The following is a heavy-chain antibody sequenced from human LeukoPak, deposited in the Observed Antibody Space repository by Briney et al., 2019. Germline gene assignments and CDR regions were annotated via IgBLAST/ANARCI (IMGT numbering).Heavy chain of an antibody. D-gene: IGHD6-13*01. CDR2: ISGDGTTT. V-gene: IGHV3-74*01. CDR1: GFTFSTSC. J-gene: IGHJ4*02. Sequence: PGVSLRLFCATSGFTFSTSCMHWVRHAPGKGLVWVSRISGDGTTTTYADSVKGRFTISRDNAKNTLFLQMNSLRGDDTAVYYCTRVRSSSRYDYWGQGALVTVSS. CDR3: TRVRSSSRYDY.